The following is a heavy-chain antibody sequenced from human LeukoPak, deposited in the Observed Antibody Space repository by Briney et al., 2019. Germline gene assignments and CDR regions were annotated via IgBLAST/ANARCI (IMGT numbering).Heavy chain of an antibody. D-gene: IGHD2-8*02. CDR2: IAYDGSNK. V-gene: IGHV3-30-3*01. J-gene: IGHJ6*02. CDR1: GFTFSSYA. CDR3: TRVQAGRSGHMDV. Sequence: GGSLRLSCAASGFTFSSYAMHWVRQAPGKGLEWVAVIAYDGSNKYYADSVKGRFTISRDTSKNTLYLQMNSLRDEDAAVYQCTRVQAGRSGHMDVWGRGTTVTVSS.